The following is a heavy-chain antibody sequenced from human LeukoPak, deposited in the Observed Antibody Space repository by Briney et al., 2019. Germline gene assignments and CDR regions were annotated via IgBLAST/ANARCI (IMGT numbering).Heavy chain of an antibody. CDR1: RFTFSSYG. D-gene: IGHD5-18*01. CDR3: ANSGGYGQQRIFDY. CDR2: ISYDGSNK. J-gene: IGHJ4*02. V-gene: IGHV3-30*18. Sequence: PGGSLRLSCAASRFTFSSYGMHWVRQAPGKGREWVAVISYDGSNKYYADSVKGRFTISRDNSKNTLYLQMNSLRAEDTAVYYCANSGGYGQQRIFDYWGQGTLVTVSS.